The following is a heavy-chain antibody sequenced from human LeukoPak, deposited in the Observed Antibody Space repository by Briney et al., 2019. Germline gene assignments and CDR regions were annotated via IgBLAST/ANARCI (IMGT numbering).Heavy chain of an antibody. CDR1: GGTFSSYA. V-gene: IGHV1-69*13. Sequence: SVKVSCKASGGTFSSYAISWVRQAPGQGLEWMGRIIPIFGTANYAQKFQGRVTITADESTSTAYMELSSLRSEDTAVYYCARANYYDSSGYYVGFDYWGQGTLVTVSS. D-gene: IGHD3-22*01. J-gene: IGHJ4*02. CDR2: IIPIFGTA. CDR3: ARANYYDSSGYYVGFDY.